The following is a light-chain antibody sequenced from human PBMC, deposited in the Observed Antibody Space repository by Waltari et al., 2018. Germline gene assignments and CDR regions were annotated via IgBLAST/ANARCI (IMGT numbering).Light chain of an antibody. Sequence: LTQSPGTLSLSPGERATLSCRASHNIGTYLVWYQQKPGQPPRLRMYAASRRATGVPARFGGSGSGTDFSLTISRLEPEDFAVYYCQNHERLPATFGQGTRVEIK. J-gene: IGKJ1*01. V-gene: IGKV3-20*01. CDR2: AAS. CDR3: QNHERLPAT. CDR1: HNIGTY.